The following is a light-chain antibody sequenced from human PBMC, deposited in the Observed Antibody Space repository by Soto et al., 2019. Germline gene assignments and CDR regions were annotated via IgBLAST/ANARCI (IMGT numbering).Light chain of an antibody. CDR3: QRYYSSRT. Sequence: EIVLTQSPGTVSLSPGERATLSYRASQSVGSRWLAWYQQKPGQAPRVLIYGGSNRATGIPDRFSGSGSVTDFTLTISRLEPEDFAVYYCQRYYSSRTFGQGTKVEMK. CDR1: QSVGSRW. J-gene: IGKJ1*01. CDR2: GGS. V-gene: IGKV3-20*01.